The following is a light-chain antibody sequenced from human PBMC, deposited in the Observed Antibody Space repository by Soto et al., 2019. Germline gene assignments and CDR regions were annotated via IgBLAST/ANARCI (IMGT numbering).Light chain of an antibody. CDR3: QQYDNYPLT. V-gene: IGKV1-5*01. CDR2: DAS. CDR1: QTVGSW. Sequence: DIQMTQSPSTLSASVGDRVTITCRASQTVGSWLAWYQQKPGTAPKFLIYDASTLESGVPSRFSGSGSWTEFTLTISSLQPDDFATYYCQQYDNYPLTFGGGTKVEIK. J-gene: IGKJ4*01.